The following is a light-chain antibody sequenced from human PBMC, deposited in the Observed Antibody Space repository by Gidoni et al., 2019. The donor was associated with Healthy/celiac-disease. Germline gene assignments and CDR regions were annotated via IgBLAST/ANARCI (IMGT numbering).Light chain of an antibody. CDR3: QKYNSAHWT. CDR2: AAS. V-gene: IGKV1-27*01. CDR1: QGISNY. Sequence: EIQMTQSPSSLSASVGDRVTITCRASQGISNYLAWYQQKPGKVPKLLIYAASTLQSGLPSRFSGSGSGTDFTLTISSLQPEDVATYYCQKYNSAHWTFGQGTKVEIK. J-gene: IGKJ1*01.